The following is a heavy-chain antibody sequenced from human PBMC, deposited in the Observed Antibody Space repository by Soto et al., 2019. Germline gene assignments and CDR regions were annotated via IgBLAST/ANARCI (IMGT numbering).Heavy chain of an antibody. V-gene: IGHV3-15*01. CDR1: GFTFSNAW. D-gene: IGHD2-2*01. Sequence: GGSLRLSCAASGFTFSNAWMSWVRQAPGKGLEWVGRIKSKTDGGTTDYAAPVKGRFTISRDDSKNTLYLQMNSLKTEDTAVYYCTTSFPDIVVVPAAISYDYWGQGTLVTVSS. J-gene: IGHJ4*02. CDR3: TTSFPDIVVVPAAISYDY. CDR2: IKSKTDGGTT.